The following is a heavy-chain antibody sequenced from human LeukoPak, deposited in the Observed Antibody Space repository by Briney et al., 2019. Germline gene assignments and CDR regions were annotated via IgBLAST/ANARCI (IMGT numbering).Heavy chain of an antibody. J-gene: IGHJ6*03. CDR3: AKQRGALRENYYMDV. Sequence: GGSLRLSCLASGFSFSNYAMSWVRQAPGKGLEWVSNAGSSSRLYGDSVKGRFSVPRDNSKNTLYLQMNSLRADDTAVYYWAKQRGALRENYYMDVWGKGTTVTVSS. CDR1: GFSFSNYA. V-gene: IGHV3-23*01. CDR2: AGSSSR.